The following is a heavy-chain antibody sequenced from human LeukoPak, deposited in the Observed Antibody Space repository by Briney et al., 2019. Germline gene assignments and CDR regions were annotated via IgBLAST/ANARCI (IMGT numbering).Heavy chain of an antibody. CDR2: IKSKTDGGTT. Sequence: GGSLRLSCAASGFTFSNAWMSWVRQAPGKGLEWVGRIKSKTDGGTTDYAAPVKGRFTISRDDSKNTLYLQMNSLKTEDTAVYYCTTGPPRGTMIVVVRGDYWGQGTLVTVSS. J-gene: IGHJ4*02. V-gene: IGHV3-15*01. D-gene: IGHD3-22*01. CDR1: GFTFSNAW. CDR3: TTGPPRGTMIVVVRGDY.